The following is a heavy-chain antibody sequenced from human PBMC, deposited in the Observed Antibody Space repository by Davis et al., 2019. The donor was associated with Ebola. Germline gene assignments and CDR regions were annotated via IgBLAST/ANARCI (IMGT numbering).Heavy chain of an antibody. J-gene: IGHJ5*02. CDR1: GGSISSSNW. V-gene: IGHV4-4*02. CDR2: IYHSGST. CDR3: ARLTLDSSSWYWVWFDP. D-gene: IGHD6-13*01. Sequence: MPSETLSLTCAVSGGSISSSNWWSWVRQPPGTGLEWIGEIYHSGSTNYNPSLKSRVTISVDKSKNQFSLKLSSVTAADTAVYYCARLTLDSSSWYWVWFDPWGQGTLVTVSS.